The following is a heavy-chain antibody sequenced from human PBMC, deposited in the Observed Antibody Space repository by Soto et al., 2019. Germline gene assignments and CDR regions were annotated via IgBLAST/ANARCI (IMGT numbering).Heavy chain of an antibody. CDR3: AKVHSEAARFDY. V-gene: IGHV3-30*18. CDR1: GFTFSSYG. CDR2: ISYDGSNK. Sequence: GGSLRLSCAASGFTFSSYGMHWVRQAPGKGLEWVAVISYDGSNKYYADSVKGRFTISRDNSKNTLYLQMNSLRAEDTAVYYCAKVHSEAARFDYWGQGTLVTVSS. J-gene: IGHJ4*02. D-gene: IGHD6-6*01.